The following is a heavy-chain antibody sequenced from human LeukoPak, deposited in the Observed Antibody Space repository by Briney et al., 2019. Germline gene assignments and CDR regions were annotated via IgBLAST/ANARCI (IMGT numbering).Heavy chain of an antibody. Sequence: GGSLRLSCAASGFTFISHAITWGRQAPDKGPEWVSAIRGIDGSTYYTDSVNGRFTIATNDSQNTLYRQTDSLTTADTAVYDGAKVETSGGANCYALDYWGQGALVSVCS. D-gene: IGHD2-2*01. V-gene: IGHV3-23*01. J-gene: IGHJ4*02. CDR2: IRGIDGST. CDR3: AKVETSGGANCYALDY. CDR1: GFTFISHA.